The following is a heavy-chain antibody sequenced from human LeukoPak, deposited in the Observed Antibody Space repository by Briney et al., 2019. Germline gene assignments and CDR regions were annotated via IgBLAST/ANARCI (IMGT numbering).Heavy chain of an antibody. V-gene: IGHV3-23*01. CDR3: AKSFSSGYDMFDY. D-gene: IGHD5-12*01. CDR1: GFTFSSYA. CDR2: ISGSGGST. Sequence: GGSLRLSCAASGFTFSSYAMSWVRQAPGKGLEWVSTISGSGGSTYYEDSVKGRFTISRDNSKNTLYLQMNSLRAEDTAVYYCAKSFSSGYDMFDYWGQGTLVTVSS. J-gene: IGHJ4*02.